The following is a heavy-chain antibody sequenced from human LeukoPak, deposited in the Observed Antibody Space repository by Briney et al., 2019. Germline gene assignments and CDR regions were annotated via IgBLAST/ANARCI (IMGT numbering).Heavy chain of an antibody. J-gene: IGHJ4*02. CDR2: INSDGSWT. V-gene: IGHV3-74*01. D-gene: IGHD2/OR15-2a*01. CDR3: VSFYETY. CDR1: GNYL. Sequence: GGSLRLSCAASGNYLMHRVRQAPGKGLVWVSHINSDGSWTSYADSVKGRFIISKDNAKNTVYLQMNSLRAEDTAVYYCVSFYETYWGRGTLVTVSS.